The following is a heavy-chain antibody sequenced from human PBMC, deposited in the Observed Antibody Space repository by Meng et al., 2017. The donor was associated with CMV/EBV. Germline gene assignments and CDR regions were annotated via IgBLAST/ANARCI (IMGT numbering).Heavy chain of an antibody. J-gene: IGHJ4*02. CDR3: ARASVSSGWFLFDY. Sequence: GESLKISCAASGFCFSASVIHWVRQTSGKGLEWMGIIYPGDSDTRYSPSFQGQVTISADKSISTAYLQWSSLKASDTAMYYCARASVSSGWFLFDYWGQGTLVTVSS. CDR2: IYPGDSDT. V-gene: IGHV5-51*01. CDR1: GFCFSASV. D-gene: IGHD6-19*01.